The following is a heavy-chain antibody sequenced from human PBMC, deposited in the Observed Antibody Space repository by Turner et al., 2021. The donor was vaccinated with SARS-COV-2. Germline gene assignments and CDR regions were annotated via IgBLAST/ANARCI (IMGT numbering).Heavy chain of an antibody. Sequence: VQLQQWGAGLLKPSETLSLTCPVYGESFSGYFWSWIRQPPGKGLEWIGEINHSGSTNYNPSLKSRVTIAVDTSKNQFSLKLSSVTAADTAVYYCARSGWSLWYFDYWGQGTLVTVSS. CDR3: ARSGWSLWYFDY. CDR2: INHSGST. J-gene: IGHJ4*02. CDR1: GESFSGYF. D-gene: IGHD6-19*01. V-gene: IGHV4-34*01.